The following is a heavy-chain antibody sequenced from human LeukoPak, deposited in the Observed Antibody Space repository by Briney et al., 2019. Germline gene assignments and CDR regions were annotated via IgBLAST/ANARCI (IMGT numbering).Heavy chain of an antibody. D-gene: IGHD5-24*01. CDR3: ARDGDGYAA. CDR1: GFSFSRSW. Sequence: GGSLRLSCAASGFSFSRSWMSWVRQAPGKGLEWVANIKEDGSAKYYVDSVKGRFSISRDNAKNSLYLQMDSLGAEDTAVYYCARDGDGYAAWGQGILVTVSA. J-gene: IGHJ5*02. CDR2: IKEDGSAK. V-gene: IGHV3-7*01.